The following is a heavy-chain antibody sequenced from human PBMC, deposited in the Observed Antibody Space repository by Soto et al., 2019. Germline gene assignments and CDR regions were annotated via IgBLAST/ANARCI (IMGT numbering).Heavy chain of an antibody. V-gene: IGHV3-53*01. D-gene: IGHD1-1*01. CDR1: GLTISGEKY. Sequence: DVQLVESGGGLIEPGESLRLSCAAFGLTISGEKYVAWVRQAPGKGLEWVSALYDVDGSFYADSVTGRFTTSSDSSKTTVYLQMNDLRPDDTAVYYCATWHEREHAFDVWGQGTTVTISS. J-gene: IGHJ3*01. CDR2: LYDVDGS. CDR3: ATWHEREHAFDV.